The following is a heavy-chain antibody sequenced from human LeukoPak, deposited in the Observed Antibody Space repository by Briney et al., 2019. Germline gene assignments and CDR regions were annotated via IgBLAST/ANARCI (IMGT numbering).Heavy chain of an antibody. V-gene: IGHV3-21*01. D-gene: IGHD2-2*01. J-gene: IGHJ6*02. Sequence: GGSLILSCAASGFTFSSYSMNWVRQAPGKGLEWVSSISRGTTYIYYADSLKGRFTISRDNAKNSLYLQMNSLRAEDTAVYYCARAQDIVLVPAGYGMDVWGQGTTVTVSS. CDR1: GFTFSSYS. CDR3: ARAQDIVLVPAGYGMDV. CDR2: ISRGTTYI.